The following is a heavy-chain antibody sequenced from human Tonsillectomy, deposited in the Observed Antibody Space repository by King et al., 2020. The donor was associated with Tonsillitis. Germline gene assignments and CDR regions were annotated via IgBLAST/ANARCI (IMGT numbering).Heavy chain of an antibody. CDR1: GGSFSDYY. CDR2: INHSGST. V-gene: IGHV4-34*01. J-gene: IGHJ4*02. CDR3: ARELEATGFDY. D-gene: IGHD6-13*01. Sequence: QVQLQQWGAGLLKSSETLSLTCAVYGGSFSDYYWSWIRQPPGKGLEWIGEINHSGSTKYIPSLMSRVNISVDTTKTQFSLKLSSVTAADTAVYYCARELEATGFDYWGQGTLVTVSS.